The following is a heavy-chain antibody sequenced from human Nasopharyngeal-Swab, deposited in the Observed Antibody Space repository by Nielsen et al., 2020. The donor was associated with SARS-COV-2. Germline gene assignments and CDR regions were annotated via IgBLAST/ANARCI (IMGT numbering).Heavy chain of an antibody. CDR2: IIPILGIA. J-gene: IGHJ3*02. CDR1: GGNFSSYA. V-gene: IGHV1-69*04. CDR3: ARGDTWVTVVTRRAFDI. Sequence: AVKVSCKASGGNFSSYAISWVRQAPGQGLEWRGRIIPILGIANYAQKFQGRVTITADKSTSTAYMELSSLRSEDTAVYYCARGDTWVTVVTRRAFDIWGQGTMVTVSS. D-gene: IGHD4-23*01.